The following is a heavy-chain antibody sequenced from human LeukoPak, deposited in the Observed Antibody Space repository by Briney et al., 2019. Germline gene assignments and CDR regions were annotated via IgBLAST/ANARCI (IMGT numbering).Heavy chain of an antibody. D-gene: IGHD6-6*01. CDR1: GFTFSNYA. CDR2: ISYDGGTK. J-gene: IGHJ4*02. V-gene: IGHV3-30*18. Sequence: QPGRSLRLSCAAAGFTFSNYAMHWVRQAPGKGLEWVAVISYDGGTKYYADSVKGRFTISRDNSKNTLYLQMNSLRAEDTAVYYCAKDKMAYSTSSWDYWGQGTLVTVSS. CDR3: AKDKMAYSTSSWDY.